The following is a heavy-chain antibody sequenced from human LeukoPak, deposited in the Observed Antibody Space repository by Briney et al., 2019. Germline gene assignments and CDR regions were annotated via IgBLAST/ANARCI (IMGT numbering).Heavy chain of an antibody. CDR2: VVVGSGNT. Sequence: GASVKVSCKASGFSFTSCAVQWVRQPRGQGLDWIGWVVVGSGNTNYAQKFQERVTITRDMSTSTAYMELSSLRSEDTAVYYCAADCSSTSCSLGYGMDVWGKGTTVTVSS. CDR1: GFSFTSCA. CDR3: AADCSSTSCSLGYGMDV. V-gene: IGHV1-58*01. J-gene: IGHJ6*04. D-gene: IGHD2-2*01.